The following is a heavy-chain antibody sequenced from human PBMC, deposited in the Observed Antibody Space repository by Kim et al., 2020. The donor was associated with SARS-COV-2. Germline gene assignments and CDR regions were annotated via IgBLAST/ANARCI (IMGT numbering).Heavy chain of an antibody. Sequence: SETLSLTCTVSGYSISSGYYWGWIRQPPGRGLEWIGSIDHTGSTYYNPSLKSRVTISVATSKNQFSLRLSSVTAADTAVYYCARIDGSLNWFDPWGHGTL. CDR3: ARIDGSLNWFDP. V-gene: IGHV4-38-2*02. CDR1: GYSISSGYY. J-gene: IGHJ5*02. D-gene: IGHD3-10*01. CDR2: IDHTGST.